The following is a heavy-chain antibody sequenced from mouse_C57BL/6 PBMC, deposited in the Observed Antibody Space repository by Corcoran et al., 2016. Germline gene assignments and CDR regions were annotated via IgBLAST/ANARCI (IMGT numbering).Heavy chain of an antibody. D-gene: IGHD2-3*01. CDR1: GYTFTTYG. V-gene: IGHV9-3*01. Sequence: QIQLVQSGPELKKPGETVKISCKASGYTFTTYGMSRVKQAPGKGLKWMGWINTYSGVPTYADDFKGRFAFSLETSASTAYLQINNLKNEDTATYFCARYDGSHWYFDVWGTGTTVTVSS. J-gene: IGHJ1*03. CDR3: ARYDGSHWYFDV. CDR2: INTYSGVP.